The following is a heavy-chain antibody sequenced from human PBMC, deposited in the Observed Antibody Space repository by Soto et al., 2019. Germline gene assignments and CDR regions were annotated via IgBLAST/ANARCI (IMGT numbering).Heavy chain of an antibody. CDR1: GFTFSSYS. V-gene: IGHV3-21*01. CDR2: ISSSSSYI. D-gene: IGHD3-9*01. CDR3: ARAVVILTGYFDY. J-gene: IGHJ4*02. Sequence: EVQLVESGGGLVKPGGSLRLSCAASGFTFSSYSMNWVRQAPGKGLEWVSSISSSSSYIYYADSVKGRFTISRDNAKNSLYLQMNSLRAEDTAVYYCARAVVILTGYFDYWGQGTLVTVSS.